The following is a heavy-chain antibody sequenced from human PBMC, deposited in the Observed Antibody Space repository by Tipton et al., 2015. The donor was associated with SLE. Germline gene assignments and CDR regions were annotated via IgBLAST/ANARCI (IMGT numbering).Heavy chain of an antibody. CDR2: IYPGNSDT. CDR1: GYIFTSYW. J-gene: IGHJ4*02. CDR3: ARQGSTIAVAGANFDY. Sequence: QLVQSGAEVKKPGESLKISCKGSGYIFTSYWIGWVRQMPGKGLEWMGIIYPGNSDTRYSPSFQGQVAMSVDKSTSTAYLHLSSLKASDTAIYYCARQGSTIAVAGANFDYWGQGTLVTVSP. V-gene: IGHV5-51*01. D-gene: IGHD6-19*01.